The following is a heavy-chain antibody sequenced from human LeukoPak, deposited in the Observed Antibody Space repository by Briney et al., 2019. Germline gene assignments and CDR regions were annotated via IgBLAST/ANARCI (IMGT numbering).Heavy chain of an antibody. CDR1: GGSFSGYY. CDR3: ARDGTDNWGVFDY. Sequence: SETLSLTCAVYGGSFSGYYWSWIRQPPGKGLEWIGEINHSGSTNYNPSLKSRVTISVDTSKNQFSLKLSSVTAADTAVYYCARDGTDNWGVFDYWGQGTLVTVSS. J-gene: IGHJ4*02. CDR2: INHSGST. V-gene: IGHV4-34*01. D-gene: IGHD1-1*01.